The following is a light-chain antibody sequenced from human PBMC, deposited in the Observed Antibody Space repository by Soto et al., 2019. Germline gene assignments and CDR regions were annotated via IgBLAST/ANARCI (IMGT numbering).Light chain of an antibody. V-gene: IGLV2-14*01. J-gene: IGLJ3*02. Sequence: QSALTQSASVSGSPGQSITISCTGTSSDVGGYNYVSWYQQHPGKAPKLIIYDVSNRPSGVSNRFSGSKSGNTASLTISGPEAEDEADYSCSSYTSTNSWVFGGGTQLTVL. CDR3: SSYTSTNSWV. CDR1: SSDVGGYNY. CDR2: DVS.